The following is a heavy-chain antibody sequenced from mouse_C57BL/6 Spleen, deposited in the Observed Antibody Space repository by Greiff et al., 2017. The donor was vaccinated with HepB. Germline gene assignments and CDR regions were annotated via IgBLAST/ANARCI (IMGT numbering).Heavy chain of an antibody. CDR2: IYPRSGNT. V-gene: IGHV1-81*01. J-gene: IGHJ2*01. CDR3: ARSYYYGSRVSYYFDY. CDR1: GYTFTSYG. Sequence: QVQLQQSGAELARPGASVKLSCKASGYTFTSYGISWVKQRTGQGLEWIGEIYPRSGNTYYNEKFKGKATLTADKSSSTAYMELRSLTSEDSAVYFCARSYYYGSRVSYYFDYWGQGTTLTVSS. D-gene: IGHD1-1*01.